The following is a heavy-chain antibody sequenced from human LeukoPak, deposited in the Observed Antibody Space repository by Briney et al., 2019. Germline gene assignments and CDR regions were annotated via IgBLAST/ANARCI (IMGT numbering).Heavy chain of an antibody. V-gene: IGHV4-4*07. CDR2: IYTSGST. J-gene: IGHJ6*03. CDR3: ARDNNWNYAYMDV. CDR1: GGSISSYY. D-gene: IGHD1-20*01. Sequence: SETLSLTCTVSGGSISSYYWSWIRQPAGKGLEWIRRIYTSGSTNYNPSLKSRVTMSVDTSKNQFSLKLSSVTAADTAVYYCARDNNWNYAYMDVWGXXXTVTVSS.